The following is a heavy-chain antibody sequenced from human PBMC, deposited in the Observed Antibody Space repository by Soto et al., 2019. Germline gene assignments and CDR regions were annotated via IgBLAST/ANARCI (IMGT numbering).Heavy chain of an antibody. CDR1: GFTFSNYA. J-gene: IGHJ4*02. Sequence: PGGSLRLSCAASGFTFSNYAMSWVRQAPEKGLEWVSGINAGGFNTYYADSVKGRFTISRDNSRNTLYLQVNSLRAEDTAVYYCAKKTGAPVAPGFDYWGQGTLVT. V-gene: IGHV3-23*01. CDR3: AKKTGAPVAPGFDY. CDR2: INAGGFNT. D-gene: IGHD2-2*01.